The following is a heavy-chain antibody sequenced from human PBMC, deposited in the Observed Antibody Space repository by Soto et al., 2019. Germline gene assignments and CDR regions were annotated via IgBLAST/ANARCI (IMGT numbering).Heavy chain of an antibody. CDR3: AKDRDDYRNYVLDV. CDR2: SSGSGSGGST. CDR1: GFTFTNYA. J-gene: IGHJ6*01. V-gene: IGHV3-23*01. Sequence: EVQLLESGGGLVQPGGSLRLSCAASGFTFTNYAMTWVRPAPGKGLEWVSISSGSGSGGSTNYADSVKGRFTISRDNSKNTRYLPMPSLRVEDTAVYYWAKDRDDYRNYVLDVWGQGTRATVSS. D-gene: IGHD4-4*01.